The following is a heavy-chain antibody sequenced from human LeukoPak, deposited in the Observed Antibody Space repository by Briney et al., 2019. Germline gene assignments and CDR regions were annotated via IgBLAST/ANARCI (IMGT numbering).Heavy chain of an antibody. J-gene: IGHJ4*02. V-gene: IGHV1-69*04. D-gene: IGHD3-22*01. Sequence: SVKVSRKASGGTFSSYAISWVRQAPGQGLEWMGRIIPILGIANYAQKFQGRVTITADKSTSTAYMELSSLRSEDTAVYYCVRDKNYYDNSDPKYHFDYWGQGTLVTVSS. CDR3: VRDKNYYDNSDPKYHFDY. CDR1: GGTFSSYA. CDR2: IIPILGIA.